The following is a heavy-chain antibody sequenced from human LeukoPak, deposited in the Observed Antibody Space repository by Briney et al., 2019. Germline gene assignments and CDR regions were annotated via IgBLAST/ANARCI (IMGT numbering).Heavy chain of an antibody. CDR3: ARHPPTGDWMTRCFDL. D-gene: IGHD7-27*01. J-gene: IGHJ2*01. V-gene: IGHV4-4*09. CDR2: IYPRGST. Sequence: SETLSLTCTVSDDSISSYYWSWIRQPPGKGLEWIGYIYPRGSTKYNSSLESRVTISADTSKNQLSLKLTSVSATDTAVYYCARHPPTGDWMTRCFDLWGRGTLVTVFS. CDR1: DDSISSYY.